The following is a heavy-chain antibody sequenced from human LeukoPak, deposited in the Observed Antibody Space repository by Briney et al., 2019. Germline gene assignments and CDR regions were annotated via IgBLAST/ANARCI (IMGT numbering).Heavy chain of an antibody. Sequence: SETLSLTCAVYGGSFSGYYWSWIRQPPGKGLEWIGEINHSGSTNYNPSLKSRVTISVDTSKNQFSLKLSSVTAADTAVHYCAIFIAVAGTRHFDYWGQGTLVTVSS. CDR2: INHSGST. CDR3: AIFIAVAGTRHFDY. D-gene: IGHD6-19*01. V-gene: IGHV4-34*01. CDR1: GGSFSGYY. J-gene: IGHJ4*02.